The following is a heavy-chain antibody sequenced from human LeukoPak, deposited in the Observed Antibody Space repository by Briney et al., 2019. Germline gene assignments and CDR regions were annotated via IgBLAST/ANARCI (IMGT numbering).Heavy chain of an antibody. V-gene: IGHV4-59*08. CDR2: VYYSGST. CDR3: ARSIIGTRSKFDY. CDR1: GGSISSYY. D-gene: IGHD1/OR15-1a*01. J-gene: IGHJ4*02. Sequence: SETLSLTCTVSGGSISSYYWSWIRQPPGKGLEWIGYVYYSGSTNYNPSLKSRVTISVDTSKNHFSLKLSSVTAADAAVYSCARSIIGTRSKFDYWGQGTLVTVSS.